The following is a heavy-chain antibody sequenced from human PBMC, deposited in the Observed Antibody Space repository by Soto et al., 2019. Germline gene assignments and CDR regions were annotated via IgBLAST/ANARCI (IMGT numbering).Heavy chain of an antibody. Sequence: ASVKVSCKASGGTFSSSAISWVRQAPGQGLEWMGGIIPIFGTANYAQKFQGRVTITADESTSTAYMELSSLRSEDTAVYYCASVVVAAMDYYGMDVWGQGTTVTVSS. D-gene: IGHD2-15*01. CDR3: ASVVVAAMDYYGMDV. J-gene: IGHJ6*02. CDR1: GGTFSSSA. CDR2: IIPIFGTA. V-gene: IGHV1-69*13.